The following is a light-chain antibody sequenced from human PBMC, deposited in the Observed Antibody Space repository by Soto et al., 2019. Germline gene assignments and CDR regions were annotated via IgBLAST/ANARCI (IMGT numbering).Light chain of an antibody. J-gene: IGKJ1*01. Sequence: EIVLTQSPATLSVSPGERATLSCRASQSVSSNLAWYQQKPGQAPRLLIYAASTRATGVPARFSGSGSGREFTLTISSLQSEDFAVYYCQQYISSPRTFGQGTKVDIK. CDR1: QSVSSN. V-gene: IGKV3-15*01. CDR3: QQYISSPRT. CDR2: AAS.